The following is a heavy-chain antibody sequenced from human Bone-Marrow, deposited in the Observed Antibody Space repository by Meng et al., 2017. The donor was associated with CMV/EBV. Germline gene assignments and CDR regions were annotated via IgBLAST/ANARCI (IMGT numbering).Heavy chain of an antibody. Sequence: QLGAEVTELGASGKVSCKASGYIFSDYYIHWVRQAPGQGLEWMGWIHPKNGGTKYAQKFQGRVTMTRDTSISTTYMDLNRLISDDTAVYYCARDPDTPMAFDHWGQGTLVTVSS. CDR2: IHPKNGGT. V-gene: IGHV1-2*02. CDR3: ARDPDTPMAFDH. D-gene: IGHD5-18*01. J-gene: IGHJ4*02. CDR1: GYIFSDYY.